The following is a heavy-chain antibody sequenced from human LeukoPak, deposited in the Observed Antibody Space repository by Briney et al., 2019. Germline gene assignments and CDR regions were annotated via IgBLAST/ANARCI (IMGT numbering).Heavy chain of an antibody. Sequence: SQTLSLTCAISGDSVSSNSAAWNWIRQSPSRGLEWLGRTYYRSKWYSEYAVSVRSRITINPDTSKNRFSLQLNSVTPEDTAVYYCASFTVTNDAFDIWGQGTTVTVSS. V-gene: IGHV6-1*01. D-gene: IGHD4-11*01. J-gene: IGHJ3*02. CDR1: GDSVSSNSAA. CDR3: ASFTVTNDAFDI. CDR2: TYYRSKWYS.